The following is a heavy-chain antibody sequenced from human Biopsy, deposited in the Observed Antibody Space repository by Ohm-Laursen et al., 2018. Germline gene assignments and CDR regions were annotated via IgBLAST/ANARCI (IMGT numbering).Heavy chain of an antibody. CDR3: ARRGSGGRSFDY. D-gene: IGHD2-15*01. CDR2: ISNSGNT. J-gene: IGHJ4*02. V-gene: IGHV4-59*08. Sequence: TLSLTCTVSGDSINSSYWSWIRQPPGKGPEWIGFISNSGNTNYNPSLKSRVTISVDTSKNQISLKLGSVTVADTAVFYCARRGSGGRSFDYWGQGSLVTVSS. CDR1: GDSINSSY.